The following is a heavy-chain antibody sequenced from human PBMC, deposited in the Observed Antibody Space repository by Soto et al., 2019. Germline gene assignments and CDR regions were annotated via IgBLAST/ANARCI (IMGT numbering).Heavy chain of an antibody. J-gene: IGHJ6*02. CDR3: ARDPTAIEYYYCGMDV. V-gene: IGHV1-69*12. CDR2: IIPIFGTA. CDR1: GGTFSSYA. D-gene: IGHD5-18*01. Sequence: QVQLVQSGAEVKKPGSSVKVSCKASGGTFSSYAISWVRQAPGQGLEWMGGIIPIFGTANYAQKFQGRVTLTADEAPSTAYMELRSLRSEDTAVYYCARDPTAIEYYYCGMDVWGQGTTVTVSS.